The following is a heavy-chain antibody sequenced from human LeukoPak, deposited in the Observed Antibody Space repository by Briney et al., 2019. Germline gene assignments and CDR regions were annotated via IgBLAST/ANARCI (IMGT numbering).Heavy chain of an antibody. CDR3: ARVGGYCGGDCQHDY. CDR1: GFTFSSYA. V-gene: IGHV3-30-3*01. Sequence: GGSLRLSCAASGFTFSSYAMHWVRQAPGKGLEWVAVISYDGSNKYYADSVKGRFTISRDDSKNTLYLQMNSLRAEDTAVYYCARVGGYCGGDCQHDYWGQGTLVTVSS. J-gene: IGHJ4*02. D-gene: IGHD2-21*02. CDR2: ISYDGSNK.